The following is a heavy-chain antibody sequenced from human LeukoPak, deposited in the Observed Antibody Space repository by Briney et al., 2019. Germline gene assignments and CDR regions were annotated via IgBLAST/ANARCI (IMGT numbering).Heavy chain of an antibody. CDR3: ARNLYGGNSWDVFDY. J-gene: IGHJ4*02. CDR1: GYTITSDY. Sequence: GASVKVSCKASGYTITSDYLHWVRQAPGQGLEWMGGIMPISGTANHAQKFQGRVTITADKSTSTAYMELSSLRSEDTAVYYCARNLYGGNSWDVFDYWGQGTLVTVSS. CDR2: IMPISGTA. V-gene: IGHV1-69*06. D-gene: IGHD4-23*01.